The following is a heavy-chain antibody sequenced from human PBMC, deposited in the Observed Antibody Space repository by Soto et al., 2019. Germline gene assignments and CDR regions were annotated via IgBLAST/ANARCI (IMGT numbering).Heavy chain of an antibody. CDR2: IWYDGSNK. CDR1: GFTFSSYG. Sequence: QVQLVESGGGVVQPGRSLRLSCAASGFTFSSYGMHWVRQAPGKGLEWVAVIWYDGSNKYYADSVKGRFTISRDNSKNTLYLQMNSLRAEDTAVYYCARDHDYGGNVGLWVDYWGQGTLVTVSS. CDR3: ARDHDYGGNVGLWVDY. J-gene: IGHJ4*02. D-gene: IGHD4-17*01. V-gene: IGHV3-33*01.